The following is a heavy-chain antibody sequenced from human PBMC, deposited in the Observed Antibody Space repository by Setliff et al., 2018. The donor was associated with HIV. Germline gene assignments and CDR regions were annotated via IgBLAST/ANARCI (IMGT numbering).Heavy chain of an antibody. Sequence: PSETLSLTCTVSGGSISRGSYYWSWIRQPAGKGLEWIGRIYTSGSIHYNPSLKSRVTISVDTSKNQFSRKVSSVNAPDTAVYFCAREDGEYTSSPRWFDPWGQGAQVTVSS. D-gene: IGHD6-13*01. CDR3: AREDGEYTSSPRWFDP. V-gene: IGHV4-61*02. CDR2: IYTSGSI. J-gene: IGHJ5*02. CDR1: GGSISRGSYY.